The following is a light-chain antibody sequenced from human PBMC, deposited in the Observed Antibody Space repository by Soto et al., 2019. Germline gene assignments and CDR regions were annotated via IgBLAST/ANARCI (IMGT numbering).Light chain of an antibody. Sequence: QSSLTQPASVSGSPVQSITISCTGTISDVWSHNLVSWYQQHPDKATKLIIYEVNERPSGFSSRFSGSKSGNTASLTVSGLQPDDEADYHCCSFAGSNPFPYVFGNGTKVTXL. V-gene: IGLV2-23*02. CDR1: ISDVWSHNL. CDR2: EVN. CDR3: CSFAGSNPFPYV. J-gene: IGLJ1*01.